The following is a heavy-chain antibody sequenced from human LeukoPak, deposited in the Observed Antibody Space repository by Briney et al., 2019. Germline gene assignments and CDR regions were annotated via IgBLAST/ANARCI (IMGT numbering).Heavy chain of an antibody. D-gene: IGHD3-10*01. Sequence: GGSLRLSCAASGFTVSSNYMSWVRQAPGKGLEWVSVIYSGGSTYYADSVKGRFTISRDNSKNTLYLQMNSLRAEDTAVYYCARAGGYYGSGSYSDYYYMDVWGKGTTVTISS. J-gene: IGHJ6*03. CDR2: IYSGGST. CDR3: ARAGGYYGSGSYSDYYYMDV. CDR1: GFTVSSNY. V-gene: IGHV3-53*01.